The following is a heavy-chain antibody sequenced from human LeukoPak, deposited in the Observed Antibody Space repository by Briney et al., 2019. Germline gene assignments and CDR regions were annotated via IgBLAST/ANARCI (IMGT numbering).Heavy chain of an antibody. J-gene: IGHJ4*02. V-gene: IGHV3-21*04. D-gene: IGHD5-18*01. CDR2: ISSSSSYI. CDR3: ARGAIGYSYGSRFNY. CDR1: GFTFSSYS. Sequence: GGSLRLSCAASGFTFSSYSMNWVRQAPGKGLEWVSSISSSSSYIYYADSVKGRFTISRDNSKNTLYLQMNSLRAKDTAVYYCARGAIGYSYGSRFNYWGQGTLVTVSS.